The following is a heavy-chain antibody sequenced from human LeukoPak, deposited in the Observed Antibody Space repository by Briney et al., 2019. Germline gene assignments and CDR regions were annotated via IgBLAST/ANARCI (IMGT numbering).Heavy chain of an antibody. CDR2: ISGSGGST. Sequence: GGSLRLSCAASGFTFSSYAMSWVRQAPGKGLEWVSAISGSGGSTYYADSVKGRFTISRDNSKNTLYLQMNSLRAEDTAVYYCAEYGGHDYGDYNDYWGQGTLVTVSS. D-gene: IGHD4-17*01. CDR3: AEYGGHDYGDYNDY. CDR1: GFTFSSYA. J-gene: IGHJ4*02. V-gene: IGHV3-23*01.